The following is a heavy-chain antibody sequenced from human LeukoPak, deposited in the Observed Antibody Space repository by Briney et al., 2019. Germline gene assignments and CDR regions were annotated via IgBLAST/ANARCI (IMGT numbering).Heavy chain of an antibody. Sequence: PSGTLSLTCAVSGDSINSDYWWSWVRQAPGQGLEWIGEIHHSGSSNYNPSLESRVTISLDKSKNQFSLTLTSVTVADTAFYYCAGGTVTTFANCCWFDPWGPGTLVTVSS. CDR2: IHHSGSS. J-gene: IGHJ5*02. D-gene: IGHD4-17*01. CDR1: GDSINSDYW. V-gene: IGHV4-4*02. CDR3: AGGTVTTFANCCWFDP.